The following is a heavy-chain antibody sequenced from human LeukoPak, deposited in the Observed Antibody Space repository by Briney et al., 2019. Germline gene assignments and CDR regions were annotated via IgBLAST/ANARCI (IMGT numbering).Heavy chain of an antibody. CDR1: GFTFGKYW. CDR2: IKLDGSEK. J-gene: IGHJ4*02. CDR3: ARDQYDTWSRRGNFYS. V-gene: IGHV3-7*03. Sequence: GSLRLSCVASGFTFGKYWMSWVRQAPGKGLEWVANIKLDGSEKNYVDSVKGRFTISRDNTKNSLYLQMNSLRVEDTAVFYCARDQYDTWSRRGNFYSWGQGTLVIVSS. D-gene: IGHD3-3*01.